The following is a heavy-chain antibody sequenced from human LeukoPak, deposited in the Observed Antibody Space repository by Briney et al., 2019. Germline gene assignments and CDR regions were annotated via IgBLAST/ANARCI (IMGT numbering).Heavy chain of an antibody. V-gene: IGHV5-51*01. CDR1: GYSFTSYW. CDR3: ARRLTYDSRAYYCLDY. Sequence: GESLKISCKGSGYSFTSYWIGWVRQKPGKGLEWMGIIFPGDSDTRYSPSFQGQVTISAHKSISTAYLQWSSLKASDTAMYYCARRLTYDSRAYYCLDYWGQGTLVTVSS. CDR2: IFPGDSDT. J-gene: IGHJ4*02. D-gene: IGHD3-22*01.